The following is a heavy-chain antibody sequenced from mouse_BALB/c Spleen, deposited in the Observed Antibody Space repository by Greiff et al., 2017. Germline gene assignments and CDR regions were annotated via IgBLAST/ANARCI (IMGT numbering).Heavy chain of an antibody. J-gene: IGHJ3*01. Sequence: EVQRVESGGGLVKPGGSLKLSCAASGFTFSSYAMSWVRQSPEKRLEWVAEISSGGSYTYYPDTVTGRFTISRDNAKNTLYLEMSSLRSEDTAMYYCAMGLRGAYWGQGTLVTVSA. D-gene: IGHD2-4*01. CDR1: GFTFSSYA. CDR3: AMGLRGAY. V-gene: IGHV5-9-4*01. CDR2: ISSGGSYT.